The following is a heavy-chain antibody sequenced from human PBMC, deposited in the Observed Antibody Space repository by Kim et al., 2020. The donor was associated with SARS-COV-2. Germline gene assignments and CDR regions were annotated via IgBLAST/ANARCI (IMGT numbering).Heavy chain of an antibody. V-gene: IGHV3-11*05. CDR3: VRGSDLSGWCAEY. D-gene: IGHD6-19*01. CDR1: GFIFSDYY. J-gene: IGHJ4*01. Sequence: GGSLRLSCRASGFIFSDYYMSWIRQAPGKRLEWISYISSKGDSSKYADSVRGRFTVSRDNAKNSLYLQMTDLRAEDTAVYHCVRGSDLSGWCAEYWGLGTQLTVSS. CDR2: ISSKGDSS.